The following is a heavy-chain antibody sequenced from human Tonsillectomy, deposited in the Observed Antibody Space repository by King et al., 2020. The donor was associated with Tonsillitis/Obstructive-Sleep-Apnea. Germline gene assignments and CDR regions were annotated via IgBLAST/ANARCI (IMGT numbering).Heavy chain of an antibody. CDR3: ARGYCSSASCHGDDAFDI. CDR2: IYHSGST. CDR1: GGSIISSNW. D-gene: IGHD2-2*01. V-gene: IGHV4-4*03. J-gene: IGHJ3*02. Sequence: VQLQESGPGLVRPPGTLSLTCAVSGGSIISSNWWSWVRQPPGQGLEWIGRIYHSGSTDYNPSLTSRVAISVDKSKNHVSLRLSSVTAADTAVYYCARGYCSSASCHGDDAFDIWGQGTMVTVSS.